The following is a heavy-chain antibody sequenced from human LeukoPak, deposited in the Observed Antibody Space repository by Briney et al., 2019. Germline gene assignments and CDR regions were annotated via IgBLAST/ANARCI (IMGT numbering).Heavy chain of an antibody. CDR1: GFTFSNAW. CDR2: IKSKTDGGTT. V-gene: IGHV3-15*01. CDR3: TTYGSGSSYTYYFDY. J-gene: IGHJ4*02. D-gene: IGHD3-10*01. Sequence: GGSLRLSCAASGFTFSNAWMSGVRRAPGRGLEWVGRIKSKTDGGTTDYAAPVKGRFTISRDDSKNTLYLQMNSLKTEDTAVYYCTTYGSGSSYTYYFDYWGQGTLVTVSS.